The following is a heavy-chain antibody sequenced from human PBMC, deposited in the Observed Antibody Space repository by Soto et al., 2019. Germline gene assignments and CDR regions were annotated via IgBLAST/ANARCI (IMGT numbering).Heavy chain of an antibody. CDR1: GFTFSSYS. V-gene: IGHV3-21*01. J-gene: IGHJ4*02. CDR3: ARDLAPDYDFWSGYFGFDY. Sequence: GSLRLSCAASGFTFSSYSMNWVRQAPGKGLGWVSSISSSSSYIYYADSVKGRFTISRDNAKNSLYLQMNSLRAEDTAVYYCARDLAPDYDFWSGYFGFDYWGQGTQVTVSS. CDR2: ISSSSSYI. D-gene: IGHD3-3*01.